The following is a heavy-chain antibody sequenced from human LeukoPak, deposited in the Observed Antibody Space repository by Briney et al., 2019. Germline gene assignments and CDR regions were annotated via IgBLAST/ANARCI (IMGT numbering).Heavy chain of an antibody. CDR3: ARDAPLYYDSSARGGD. Sequence: NPGGSLRLSCAASGFTFSDYYMSWIRQAPGKGLEWVSSISSSSSYIYYADSVKGRFTISRDNAKNSLYLQMNSLRAEDTAVYYCARDAPLYYDSSARGGDWGQGTLVTVSS. D-gene: IGHD3-22*01. V-gene: IGHV3-11*06. J-gene: IGHJ4*02. CDR1: GFTFSDYY. CDR2: ISSSSSYI.